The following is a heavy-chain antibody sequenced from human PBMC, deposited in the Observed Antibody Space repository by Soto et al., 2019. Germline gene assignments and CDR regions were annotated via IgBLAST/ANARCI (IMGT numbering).Heavy chain of an antibody. CDR3: ATESGSTYGYFDY. CDR1: GGSVTSGGDY. CDR2: ISNSGST. D-gene: IGHD5-18*01. V-gene: IGHV4-30-4*01. J-gene: IGHJ4*02. Sequence: SETLSLTCTVSGGSVTSGGDYWSWIRQSPGKGLEWIGYISNSGSTGYNPSLKTRLSMSVDRSKNQFTLRLTSVTAADTAVYFCATESGSTYGYFDYWGQGTQVTVSS.